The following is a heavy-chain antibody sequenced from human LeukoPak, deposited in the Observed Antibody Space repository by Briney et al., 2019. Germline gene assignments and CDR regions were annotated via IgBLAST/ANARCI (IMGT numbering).Heavy chain of an antibody. CDR3: ARDYRWRNYCSSGSCYFFPSGY. CDR1: GYTFTSYG. J-gene: IGHJ4*02. Sequence: ASVKVSCKASGYTFTSYGISWVRQAPGQGLEWMGWIRAYNGNTNYAQKLQGRVTMTTDTSTSTAYMELRSLRSDDTAVYYCARDYRWRNYCSSGSCYFFPSGYWGQGTLVTVSS. CDR2: IRAYNGNT. V-gene: IGHV1-18*01. D-gene: IGHD2-15*01.